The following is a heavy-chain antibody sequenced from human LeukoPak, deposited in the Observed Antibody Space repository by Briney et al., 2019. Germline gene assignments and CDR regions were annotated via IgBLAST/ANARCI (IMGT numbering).Heavy chain of an antibody. V-gene: IGHV1-8*01. J-gene: IGHJ4*02. Sequence: ASVKVSCKASGYTFTSYDINWVRQAPGQGLEWMGWMNPNSGNTGYAQKFQGRVTMTRNTSISTAYMELSSLRSEDTAVYYCARTPTAYCSSTSCYTDYWGQGTLVTVSS. CDR1: GYTFTSYD. CDR3: ARTPTAYCSSTSCYTDY. D-gene: IGHD2-2*02. CDR2: MNPNSGNT.